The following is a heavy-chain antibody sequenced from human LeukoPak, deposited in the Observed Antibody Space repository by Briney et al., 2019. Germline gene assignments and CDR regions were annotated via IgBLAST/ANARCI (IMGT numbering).Heavy chain of an antibody. V-gene: IGHV3-53*01. Sequence: PGGSLRLSCAASGPTVSSNFMSWVRQAPGKGLEWVSVIYSGGSTYYADSVKGRFTVSRDNSKNTLFLQMNSLRAEDTAVYYCATHDQVSGTYYGYWGQGTLVTVSS. CDR3: ATHDQVSGTYYGY. D-gene: IGHD3-10*01. CDR2: IYSGGST. J-gene: IGHJ4*02. CDR1: GPTVSSNF.